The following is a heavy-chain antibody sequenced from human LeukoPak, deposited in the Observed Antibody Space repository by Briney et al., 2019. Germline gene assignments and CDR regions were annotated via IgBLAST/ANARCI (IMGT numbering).Heavy chain of an antibody. CDR1: GGSFSGYY. J-gene: IGHJ5*02. Sequence: SETLSLTCAVYGGSFSGYYWSWIRQPPGKGLEWIGEINHSGSTNYNPSLKSRVTISVDTSKNQFSLKLSSVTAADTAVYYCARCSPYSRWFDPWGQGTLVNVSS. V-gene: IGHV4-34*01. D-gene: IGHD2-21*01. CDR2: INHSGST. CDR3: ARCSPYSRWFDP.